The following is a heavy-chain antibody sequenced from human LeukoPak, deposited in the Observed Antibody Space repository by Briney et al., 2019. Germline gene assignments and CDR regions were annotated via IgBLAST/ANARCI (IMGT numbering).Heavy chain of an antibody. J-gene: IGHJ4*02. Sequence: SETLSLTCAVYGESFSGNYWNWIRQPPGKGLEWIGEINHSGSTNYNPSLKSRVTISVDTSKNQFSLKLSSVTAADTAVHYCARIEPGRLGFDYWGQGTLVTVSS. D-gene: IGHD3-16*01. CDR1: GESFSGNY. CDR2: INHSGST. CDR3: ARIEPGRLGFDY. V-gene: IGHV4-34*01.